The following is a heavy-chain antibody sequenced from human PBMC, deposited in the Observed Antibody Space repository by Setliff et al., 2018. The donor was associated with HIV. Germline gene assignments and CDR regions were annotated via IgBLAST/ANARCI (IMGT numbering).Heavy chain of an antibody. Sequence: SXTLSXXXAVYGXSFSDYYWTWIRQPPGKGXXWIXXISHSGSTNYXXSLKSRVTXSVDTSKNQFSLNLTSVTAADTAMYYCARERSSGYYYEHYYYMDVWGKGTTVTVSS. CDR3: ARERSSGYYYEHYYYMDV. CDR2: ISHSGST. J-gene: IGHJ6*03. V-gene: IGHV4-34*01. D-gene: IGHD3-22*01. CDR1: GXSFSDYY.